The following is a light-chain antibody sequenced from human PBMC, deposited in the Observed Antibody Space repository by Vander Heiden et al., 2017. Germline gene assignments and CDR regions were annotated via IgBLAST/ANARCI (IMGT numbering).Light chain of an antibody. CDR1: KLGDKY. Sequence: SYDLTQPPSVSVSPGQTASITCSGDKLGDKYACWYQQKPGQSPVLVIYQDSKRPSGIPERFSGSNSGNTATLTISGTQAMDEADYYCQAWDSSTYVFGTGTKVTGL. V-gene: IGLV3-1*01. J-gene: IGLJ1*01. CDR3: QAWDSSTYV. CDR2: QDS.